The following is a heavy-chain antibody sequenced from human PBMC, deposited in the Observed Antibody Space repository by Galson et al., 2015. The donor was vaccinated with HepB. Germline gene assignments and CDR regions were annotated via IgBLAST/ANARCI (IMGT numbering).Heavy chain of an antibody. Sequence: TLSLTCTVSGGSISSGGYYWSWIRQHPGKGLEWIGYIYYSGSTYYNPSLKSRVTISVDTSKNQFSLKLSSVTAADTAVYYCARCYSLVVPAADWFDPWGQGTLVTVSS. CDR2: IYYSGST. CDR3: ARCYSLVVPAADWFDP. V-gene: IGHV4-31*03. CDR1: GGSISSGGYY. D-gene: IGHD2-2*01. J-gene: IGHJ5*01.